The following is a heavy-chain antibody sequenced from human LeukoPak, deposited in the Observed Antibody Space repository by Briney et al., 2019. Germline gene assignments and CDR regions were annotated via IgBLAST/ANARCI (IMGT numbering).Heavy chain of an antibody. CDR3: ARRKGYSYGYGWFVP. V-gene: IGHV5-51*01. J-gene: IGHJ5*02. Sequence: GECLKISCKGSGYSFTSYWIGWVRQMPGKGLEWMGIIYPDDSDTRYSPSFEGQVTISADKSISTAYLQWSSLKASDTAMYYCARRKGYSYGYGWFVPWGEGTLVTVSS. CDR2: IYPDDSDT. D-gene: IGHD5-18*01. CDR1: GYSFTSYW.